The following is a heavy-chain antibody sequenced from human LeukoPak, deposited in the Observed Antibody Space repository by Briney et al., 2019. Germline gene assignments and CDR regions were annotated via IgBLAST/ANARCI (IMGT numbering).Heavy chain of an antibody. J-gene: IGHJ4*02. V-gene: IGHV3-74*01. CDR1: GFTFSNYW. CDR2: INSDGSTT. Sequence: GGSLRLSCAASGFTFSNYWMHWVRQAPGKGLVWVSRINSDGSTTTYADSVKGRFTISRDNAKNRLYLQMNSLRAEDTAVYYSARGYSWYVVDYWGQGTLVTVSS. D-gene: IGHD6-13*01. CDR3: ARGYSWYVVDY.